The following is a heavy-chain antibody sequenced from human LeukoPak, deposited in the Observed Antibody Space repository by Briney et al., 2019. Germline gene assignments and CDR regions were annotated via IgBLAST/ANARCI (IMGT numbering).Heavy chain of an antibody. CDR3: ARGWGLDASDI. CDR2: IYYSGST. D-gene: IGHD1-26*01. V-gene: IGHV4-59*01. J-gene: IGHJ3*02. Sequence: SETLSLTCTVSGGSISSYYWSWIRQPPGKGLEWIGYIYYSGSTNYNPSLKSRVTISVDTSKNQFSLKLSSVTAADTAVYYCARGWGLDASDIWGQGTMVTVSS. CDR1: GGSISSYY.